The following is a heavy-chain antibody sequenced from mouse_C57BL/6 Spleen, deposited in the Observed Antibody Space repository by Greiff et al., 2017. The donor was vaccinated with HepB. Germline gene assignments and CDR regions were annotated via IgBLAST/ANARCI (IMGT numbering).Heavy chain of an antibody. V-gene: IGHV7-1*01. CDR3: ARDDYYGSSYFDY. CDR2: SRNKANDYTT. Sequence: EVKLVDSGGGLVQSGRSLRLSCATSGFTFSDFYMEWVRQAPGKGLEWIAASRNKANDYTTEYSASVKGRFIVSRDTSQSILYLQMNALRAEDTAIYYCARDDYYGSSYFDYWGQGTTLTVSS. CDR1: GFTFSDFY. J-gene: IGHJ2*01. D-gene: IGHD1-1*01.